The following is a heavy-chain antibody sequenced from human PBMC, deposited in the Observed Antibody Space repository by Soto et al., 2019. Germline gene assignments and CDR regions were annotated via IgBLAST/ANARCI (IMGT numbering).Heavy chain of an antibody. V-gene: IGHV5-10-1*01. J-gene: IGHJ6*02. CDR2: IDPSDSYT. Sequence: PGESLKISCKGSGYSLTSYWISWVRQMPGKGLEWMGRIDPSDSYTNYSPSFQGHVTISADKSINTAYLQWSSLKASDTAMYYCASGRSDIVATVVYYGMDVWGQGTTVTVSS. CDR1: GYSLTSYW. D-gene: IGHD5-12*01. CDR3: ASGRSDIVATVVYYGMDV.